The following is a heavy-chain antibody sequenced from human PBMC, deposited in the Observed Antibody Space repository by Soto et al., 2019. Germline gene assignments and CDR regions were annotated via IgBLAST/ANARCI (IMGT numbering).Heavy chain of an antibody. CDR2: IYYSGST. J-gene: IGHJ4*02. D-gene: IGHD3-10*01. CDR3: ASLPHYYGSGSYNY. Sequence: LSLTCTVSGGSISSGDYYWSWIRQPPGKGLEWIGYIYYSGSTYYNPSLKSRVTISVDTSKNQFSLKLSSVTAADTAVYYCASLPHYYGSGSYNYWGQGTLVTVSS. V-gene: IGHV4-30-4*01. CDR1: GGSISSGDYY.